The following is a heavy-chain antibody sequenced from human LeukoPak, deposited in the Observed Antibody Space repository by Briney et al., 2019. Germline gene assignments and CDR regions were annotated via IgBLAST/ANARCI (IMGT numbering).Heavy chain of an antibody. CDR2: ISAYNGNT. D-gene: IGHD2-2*01. Sequence: ASVKVSCKASGYTFTSYGISWVRQAPGQGLEWMGWISAYNGNTNYAQKLQGRVTMTTDTSASTAYMELRSLRSDDTAVYYCARAFVVVPAAKFDYWGQGTLVTVSS. V-gene: IGHV1-18*01. CDR3: ARAFVVVPAAKFDY. J-gene: IGHJ4*02. CDR1: GYTFTSYG.